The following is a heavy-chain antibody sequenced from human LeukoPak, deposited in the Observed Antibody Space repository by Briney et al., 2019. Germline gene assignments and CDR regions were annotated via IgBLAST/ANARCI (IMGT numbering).Heavy chain of an antibody. V-gene: IGHV4-30-4*07. CDR1: GGSISSGGYS. Sequence: TSETLSLTCAVSGGSISSGGYSWSWIRQPPGKGLEWIGYIYYSGSTYYNPSLKSRVTISVDTSKNQFSLKLSSVTAADTAVYYCARDFQESFFDYWGQGTLVTVSS. CDR3: ARDFQESFFDY. J-gene: IGHJ4*02. CDR2: IYYSGST. D-gene: IGHD3-10*01.